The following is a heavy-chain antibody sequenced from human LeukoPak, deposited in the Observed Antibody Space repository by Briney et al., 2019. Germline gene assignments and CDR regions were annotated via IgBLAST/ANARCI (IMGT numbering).Heavy chain of an antibody. Sequence: GGSLRLSCAASGFTFSSYEMNWGRQAPGERLGWVCRIRSKANSYATAYAASVKGRYTISRDDSKTTAYLQMNSLKTEDTAVYYCTRARYSSGLDAFDIWSQGTMVTVSS. D-gene: IGHD6-19*01. V-gene: IGHV3-73*01. CDR3: TRARYSSGLDAFDI. CDR2: IRSKANSYAT. J-gene: IGHJ3*02. CDR1: GFTFSSYE.